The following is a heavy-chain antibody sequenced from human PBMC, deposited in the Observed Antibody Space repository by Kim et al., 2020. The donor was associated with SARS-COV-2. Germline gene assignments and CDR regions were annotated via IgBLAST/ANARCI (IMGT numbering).Heavy chain of an antibody. CDR2: ISSSSTYT. V-gene: IGHV3-11*03. D-gene: IGHD3-22*01. Sequence: GGSLRLSCAASGFSFSDYYMSWIRQAPGKGLEWVSYISSSSTYTNSADSVKGRFTISSDNAKKSLYLQMNILRADDPAVYYFAGGFQMSHGYSFDIWAQG. CDR1: GFSFSDYY. J-gene: IGHJ3*02. CDR3: AGGFQMSHGYSFDI.